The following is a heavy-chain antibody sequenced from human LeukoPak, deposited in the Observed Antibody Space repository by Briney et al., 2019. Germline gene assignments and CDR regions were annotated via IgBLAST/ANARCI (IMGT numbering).Heavy chain of an antibody. V-gene: IGHV4-59*01. CDR1: GVSISSYY. CDR3: ARDWYGSGSYYNHDAFDI. Sequence: PSETLSLTCTVSGVSISSYYWSWIRQPPGKGLEWNGYISYSGSTNYNPSLKSRVTISVDTSKNQFFLKLSSVTAADTAGYYCARDWYGSGSYYNHDAFDIWGQGTMVTVSS. CDR2: ISYSGST. J-gene: IGHJ3*02. D-gene: IGHD3-10*01.